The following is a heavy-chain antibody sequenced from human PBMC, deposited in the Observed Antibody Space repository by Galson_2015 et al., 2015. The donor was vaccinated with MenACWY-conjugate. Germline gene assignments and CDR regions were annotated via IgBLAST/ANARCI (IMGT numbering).Heavy chain of an antibody. Sequence: SLRLSCAASGFTFSSYAMHWVRQAPGKGLEWVAVISYDGSNKYYADSVKGRFTISRDNSKNTLYLQMNSLRAEDTAVYYCARVMVRGVSPGRESQHAYYYYGMDVWGQATTVTVSS. D-gene: IGHD3-10*01. J-gene: IGHJ6*02. CDR1: GFTFSSYA. V-gene: IGHV3-30*04. CDR3: ARVMVRGVSPGRESQHAYYYYGMDV. CDR2: ISYDGSNK.